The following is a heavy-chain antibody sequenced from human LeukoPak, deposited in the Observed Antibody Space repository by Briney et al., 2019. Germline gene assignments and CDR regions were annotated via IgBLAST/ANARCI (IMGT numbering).Heavy chain of an antibody. CDR3: ARDPAVERAVAANWFDP. CDR2: ISYDGSNK. Sequence: PGRSLRLSCAASGFTFSSYAMHWVRQAPGKGLEWVAVISYDGSNKYYADSVKGRFTISRDNSKNTLYLQMNSLRAEDTAMYYCARDPAVERAVAANWFDPWGQGTLVTVSS. V-gene: IGHV3-30-3*01. D-gene: IGHD6-19*01. J-gene: IGHJ5*02. CDR1: GFTFSSYA.